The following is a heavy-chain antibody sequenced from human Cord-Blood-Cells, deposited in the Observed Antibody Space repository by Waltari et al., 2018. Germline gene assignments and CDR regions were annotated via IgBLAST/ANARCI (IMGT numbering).Heavy chain of an antibody. CDR2: INHSGST. V-gene: IGHV4-34*01. J-gene: IGHJ4*02. CDR1: GGSFSGSY. CDR3: ARGTIAAAGIFDY. D-gene: IGHD6-13*01. Sequence: QVQLQQWGAGLLKPSETLSLTCAVYGGSFSGSYWSWSRQPPGKGLEWIGEINHSGSTNYNPSLKSRVTISVDTSKNQLSLKLSSVTAADTAVYYCARGTIAAAGIFDYWGQGTLVTVSS.